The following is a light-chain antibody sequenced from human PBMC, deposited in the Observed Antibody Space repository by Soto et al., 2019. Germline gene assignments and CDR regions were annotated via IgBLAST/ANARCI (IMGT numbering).Light chain of an antibody. Sequence: DIPMTQSPSTLSASVGDRVTITCRASQSISSWLAWYQQKPGKAPKLLIYDASSLESGVPSRFSGSGFGTEFTLTISSLQPDDFATYYCQQYNSYRSFGQGTKVVIK. CDR3: QQYNSYRS. CDR2: DAS. J-gene: IGKJ1*01. V-gene: IGKV1-5*01. CDR1: QSISSW.